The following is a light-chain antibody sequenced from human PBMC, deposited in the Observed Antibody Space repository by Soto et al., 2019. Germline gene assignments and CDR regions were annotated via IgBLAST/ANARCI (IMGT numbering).Light chain of an antibody. CDR2: DAS. CDR1: QSVANYF. CDR3: EQYGSTPLT. V-gene: IGKV3-20*01. J-gene: IGKJ4*01. Sequence: EIVLTQSPCTLSLSPGDRATLSCRASQSVANYFLAWYQQKPGQAPRFLIYDASSRSTGIPHRFSGSGSGTDFTLTISRLEPEDFAVYYCEQYGSTPLTFGGGTKVEIK.